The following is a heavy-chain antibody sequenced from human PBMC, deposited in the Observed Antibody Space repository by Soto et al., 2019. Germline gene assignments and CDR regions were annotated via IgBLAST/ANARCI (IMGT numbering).Heavy chain of an antibody. J-gene: IGHJ6*02. Sequence: PGGSLRLSCAASGFTFSSYGMHWVRQAPGKGLEWVAVIWYDGSNKYYAVSVKGRITINPDTSKNQFSLQLNSVTPEDTAVYYCAKEGGNHYYYYAMDVWGQGTTVTVSS. D-gene: IGHD1-26*01. V-gene: IGHV3-33*03. CDR1: GFTFSSYG. CDR2: IWYDGSNK. CDR3: AKEGGNHYYYYAMDV.